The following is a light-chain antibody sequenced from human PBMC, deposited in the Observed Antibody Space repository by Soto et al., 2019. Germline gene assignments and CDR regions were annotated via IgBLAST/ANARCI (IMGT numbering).Light chain of an antibody. CDR3: HQYNNWPRT. CDR1: QSVSSN. CDR2: GAS. J-gene: IGKJ1*01. Sequence: EIVMTQSPATLSVSPGERATLSCRASQSVSSNLAWYQQKPGQAPRLLIYGASTRATGIPARFSGSRSATAFTLTISSLQSEDFAVYYCHQYNNWPRTFGQGTKVEIK. V-gene: IGKV3-15*01.